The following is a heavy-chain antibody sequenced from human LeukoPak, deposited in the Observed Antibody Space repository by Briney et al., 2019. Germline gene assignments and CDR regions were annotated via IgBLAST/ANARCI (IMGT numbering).Heavy chain of an antibody. CDR1: GFTFSSYA. Sequence: PGGSLRLSCAASGFTFSSYAMHWVRQAPGKGLEWVAVISYDGSNKYYADSVKGRFTISRDNSKNTLYLQMNSLRAEDTAVYYCARAAVAVGYAYDLWGQGTLVTVSS. D-gene: IGHD6-19*01. V-gene: IGHV3-30-3*01. J-gene: IGHJ5*02. CDR3: ARAAVAVGYAYDL. CDR2: ISYDGSNK.